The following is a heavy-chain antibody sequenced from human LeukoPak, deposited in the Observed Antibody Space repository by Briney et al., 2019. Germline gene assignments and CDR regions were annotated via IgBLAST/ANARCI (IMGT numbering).Heavy chain of an antibody. J-gene: IGHJ4*02. CDR1: GFTFDNYA. Sequence: PGRSLRLSCAASGFTFDNYAMHWVRQAPGKGLEWVSGISWNSVSIGYADSVKGRFTISRDNAKNSLYLQMNSLRAEDTAVYYCAKDRSIAAAGIDYWGQGTLVTVSS. D-gene: IGHD6-13*01. V-gene: IGHV3-9*01. CDR3: AKDRSIAAAGIDY. CDR2: ISWNSVSI.